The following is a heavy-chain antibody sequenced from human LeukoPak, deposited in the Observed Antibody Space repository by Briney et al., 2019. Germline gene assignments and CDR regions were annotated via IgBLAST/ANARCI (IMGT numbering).Heavy chain of an antibody. J-gene: IGHJ5*02. V-gene: IGHV1-8*01. D-gene: IGHD1-26*01. CDR1: GYTFTSYD. Sequence: GASVKVSCKASGYTFTSYDINWVRQATGQGREWMGWMNSNSGNTGYAQKFQGRVTMTRNTSISTAYMELSSLRSEDTAVYYCARAGGSYWGNNWFDPWGQGTLVTVSS. CDR3: ARAGGSYWGNNWFDP. CDR2: MNSNSGNT.